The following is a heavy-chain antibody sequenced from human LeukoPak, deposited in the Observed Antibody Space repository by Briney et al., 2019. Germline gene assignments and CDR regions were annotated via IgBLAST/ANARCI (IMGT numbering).Heavy chain of an antibody. V-gene: IGHV3-30-3*01. D-gene: IGHD3-22*01. CDR3: AREKVDSSGSLDY. Sequence: PGRSLRLSCAASGFTFSSYAMHWVRQAPGKGLEWVAVISYDGSNKYYADSVKGRFTISRDNSKNTLYLQMNSLRAEDTAVYYCAREKVDSSGSLDYWGQGTLVTVSS. CDR2: ISYDGSNK. J-gene: IGHJ4*02. CDR1: GFTFSSYA.